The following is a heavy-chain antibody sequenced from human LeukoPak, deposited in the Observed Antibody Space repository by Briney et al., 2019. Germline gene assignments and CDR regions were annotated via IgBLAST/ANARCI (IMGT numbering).Heavy chain of an antibody. CDR1: AFTFSSYW. CDR3: ARDLSGPSLY. Sequence: GGSLRLSCAASAFTFSSYWMSWVRQAPGKGLEWVANIKEDGSEKYYVDSVRGRFTISRDNAKNSLYLQMNNLRAEDTAVYYCARDLSGPSLYWGQGTLVTVSS. V-gene: IGHV3-7*01. CDR2: IKEDGSEK. D-gene: IGHD2-15*01. J-gene: IGHJ4*02.